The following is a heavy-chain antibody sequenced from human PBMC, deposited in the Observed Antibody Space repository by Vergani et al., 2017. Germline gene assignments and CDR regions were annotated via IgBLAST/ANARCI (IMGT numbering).Heavy chain of an antibody. J-gene: IGHJ6*02. Sequence: QVQLQQWGAGLLKPSETLSLTCAVYGGSFSGYYWSWIRQPQGKGLDWIGYIYYSGSTNYNPSLKSRVTISVDTSKNQFSLKLSSVTAADTAVYYCARVGSTTTVVTPGGNYYYYGMDVWGQGTTVTVSS. V-gene: IGHV4-34*11. D-gene: IGHD4-23*01. CDR3: ARVGSTTTVVTPGGNYYYYGMDV. CDR2: IYYSGST. CDR1: GGSFSGYY.